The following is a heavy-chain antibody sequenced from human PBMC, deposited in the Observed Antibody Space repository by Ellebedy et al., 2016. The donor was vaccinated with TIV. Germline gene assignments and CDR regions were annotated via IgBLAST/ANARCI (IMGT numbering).Heavy chain of an antibody. V-gene: IGHV3-30*02. CDR1: GFTFSSYG. D-gene: IGHD2-8*01. Sequence: GGSLRLSCAASGFTFSSYGMHWVRQAPGKGLEWVAFIRYDGSKKFYADSVKGRFTISRDNAKNTLYLQMNSLRADDTAVYYCARDLYYGIDFWGQGTTVTVSS. CDR3: ARDLYYGIDF. J-gene: IGHJ6*02. CDR2: IRYDGSKK.